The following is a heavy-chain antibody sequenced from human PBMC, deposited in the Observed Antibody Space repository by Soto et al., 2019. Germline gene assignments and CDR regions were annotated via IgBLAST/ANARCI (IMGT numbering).Heavy chain of an antibody. CDR3: ARGVGYGSGSYYTGPFAY. CDR2: ISAYNGNT. V-gene: IGHV1-18*01. Sequence: QVQLVQSGAEVKKPGSSVKVSCKASGYTFTSYGISWVRQAPGQGIEWMGWISAYNGNTNYAQKLQGRVTMTTATSTSTAYMELRSLRSDDTAVYYCARGVGYGSGSYYTGPFAYWGQGTLVTVSS. D-gene: IGHD3-10*01. J-gene: IGHJ4*02. CDR1: GYTFTSYG.